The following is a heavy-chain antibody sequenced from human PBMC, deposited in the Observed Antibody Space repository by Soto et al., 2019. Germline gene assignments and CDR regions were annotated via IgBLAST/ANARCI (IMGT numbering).Heavy chain of an antibody. V-gene: IGHV4-39*01. D-gene: IGHD3-22*01. Sequence: QLQLQESGPGLVKPSETLSLTCTVSGGSISSSSYYWGWIRQPPGKGLEWIGSIYYSGSTYYNPSLKSRVTISVDTSKSQFSLKLSSVTAADTAVYYCASLRRDYYDSSADAFDIWGQGTMVTVSS. CDR2: IYYSGST. J-gene: IGHJ3*02. CDR3: ASLRRDYYDSSADAFDI. CDR1: GGSISSSSYY.